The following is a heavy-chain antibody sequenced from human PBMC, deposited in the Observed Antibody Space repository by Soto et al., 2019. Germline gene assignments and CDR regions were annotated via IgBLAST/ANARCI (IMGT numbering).Heavy chain of an antibody. CDR3: TRGFYNTASYPRFDY. CDR2: IRSKAYGETT. CDR1: GFTFGAYA. D-gene: IGHD3-3*01. V-gene: IGHV3-49*03. J-gene: IGHJ4*02. Sequence: EVQLVESGGGWVQPGRSLRLSCTPSGFTFGAYAVSWFRQAPGKGLECVGFIRSKAYGETTEYAASVKGRFTISRDDSKSIAYLQMSNLKTEDTAVYYCTRGFYNTASYPRFDYWGQGTLVTVSS.